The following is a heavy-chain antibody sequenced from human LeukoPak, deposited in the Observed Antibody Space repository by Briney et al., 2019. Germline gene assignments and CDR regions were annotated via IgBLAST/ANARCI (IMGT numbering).Heavy chain of an antibody. Sequence: GRSLRLSCAASGFTFSSYGMHWVRQAPGKGLEWVAVIWYDGSNKYYADSVKGRFTISRDNSKNTLYLQMNSLRAEDTAVYHCARETGGNGGADYWGQGTLVTVSS. J-gene: IGHJ4*02. CDR3: ARETGGNGGADY. CDR1: GFTFSSYG. CDR2: IWYDGSNK. V-gene: IGHV3-33*01. D-gene: IGHD4-23*01.